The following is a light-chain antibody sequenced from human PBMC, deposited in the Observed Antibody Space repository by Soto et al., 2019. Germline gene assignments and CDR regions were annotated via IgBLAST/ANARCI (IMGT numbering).Light chain of an antibody. V-gene: IGKV1-39*01. CDR2: AAS. CDR1: QSISNY. Sequence: DIQMTKSPSSLSASVGDRVTITCRASQSISNYLNWYQQKPGKAPKLLMYAASSLQSGVPSRFSGSGSGTDFTLTISSLQPEDFATYYCQQSYSTPRTFGQGTKVEIK. CDR3: QQSYSTPRT. J-gene: IGKJ1*01.